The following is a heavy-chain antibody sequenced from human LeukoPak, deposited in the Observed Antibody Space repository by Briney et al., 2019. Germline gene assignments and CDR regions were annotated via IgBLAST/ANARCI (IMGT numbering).Heavy chain of an antibody. CDR2: IYYSGST. D-gene: IGHD4/OR15-4a*01. CDR3: ACLTPAFWPPPLFDY. Sequence: PSETLSLTCTVSGGSISSSSYYWGWIRQPPGKGLEWIGSIYYSGSTYYNPSLKSRVTISVDTSKNQFSLKLSSVTAADTAVYYSACLTPAFWPPPLFDYWGQGTLVTVSS. CDR1: GGSISSSSYY. V-gene: IGHV4-39*01. J-gene: IGHJ4*02.